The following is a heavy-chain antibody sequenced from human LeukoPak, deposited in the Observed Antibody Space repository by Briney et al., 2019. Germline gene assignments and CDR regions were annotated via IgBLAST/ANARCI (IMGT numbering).Heavy chain of an antibody. CDR2: ISYDGSNK. CDR3: ARTNYDILTGYYTHWHFDL. J-gene: IGHJ2*01. Sequence: PGRSLRLSCAASGFTFSSYAMHWVRQAPGKGLEWVAVISYDGSNKYYADSVKGRFTISRDNSKNTLYLQMNSLRAEDTAVYYCARTNYDILTGYYTHWHFDLWGRGTLVTVSS. CDR1: GFTFSSYA. D-gene: IGHD3-9*01. V-gene: IGHV3-30*01.